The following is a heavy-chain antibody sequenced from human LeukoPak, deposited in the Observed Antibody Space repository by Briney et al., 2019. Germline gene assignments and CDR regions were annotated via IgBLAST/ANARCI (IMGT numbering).Heavy chain of an antibody. CDR1: GGSISGYY. CDR2: IYYSGST. CDR3: ARGQRTYYDFWSGYPTYNWFDP. J-gene: IGHJ5*02. Sequence: SETLSLTCTVSGGSISGYYWNWIRQPPGRGLQWIGYIYYSGSTSYNPSLKSRVTISVDTSKNQFSLKLSSVTAADTAVYYCARGQRTYYDFWSGYPTYNWFDPWGQGTLVTVSS. V-gene: IGHV4-59*01. D-gene: IGHD3-3*01.